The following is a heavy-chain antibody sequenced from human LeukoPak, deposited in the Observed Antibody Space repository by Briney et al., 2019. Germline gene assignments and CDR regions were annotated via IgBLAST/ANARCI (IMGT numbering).Heavy chain of an antibody. CDR2: IYHGGST. CDR3: ATADWESFYFDS. V-gene: IGHV4-4*02. D-gene: IGHD1-26*01. CDR1: GASISRSIW. Sequence: SGTLSLTCAVSGASISRSIWWSWVRQPPGKGLEWIGEIYHGGSTNYNPSLRSRVTISVDTSKNQFSLNLNSVTAADTAVYYCATADWESFYFDSWGQGALVAVSS. J-gene: IGHJ4*02.